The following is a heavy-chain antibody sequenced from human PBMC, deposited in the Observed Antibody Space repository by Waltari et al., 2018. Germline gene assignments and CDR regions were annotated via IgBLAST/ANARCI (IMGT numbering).Heavy chain of an antibody. D-gene: IGHD3-3*01. Sequence: EVQLVESGGGLVQPGGSLRLSCAASGFTFSSYEMNWVRQAPGKGLEWVSDISSSGSTINYADSVKGRFTISRDNAKNSLYLQMNSLRAEDTAVYYCARVPLYDFWSAHFDLWGRGTLVTVSS. CDR3: ARVPLYDFWSAHFDL. V-gene: IGHV3-48*03. CDR1: GFTFSSYE. J-gene: IGHJ2*01. CDR2: ISSSGSTI.